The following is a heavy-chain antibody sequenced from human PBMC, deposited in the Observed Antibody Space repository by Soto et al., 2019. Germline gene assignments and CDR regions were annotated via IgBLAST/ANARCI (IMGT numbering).Heavy chain of an antibody. D-gene: IGHD3-22*01. CDR3: ARNDSSGYLYS. CDR1: GFTFSDYY. V-gene: IGHV3-11*06. J-gene: IGHJ4*02. CDR2: ISSSATYA. Sequence: GGSLRLSCAASGFTFSDYYMSWIRQAPGKGLEWLSYISSSATYAIYADSVKGRFTLSRDNAKNSLYLQMNSLRAEDTAVYYCARNDSSGYLYSWGQGTLVTVSS.